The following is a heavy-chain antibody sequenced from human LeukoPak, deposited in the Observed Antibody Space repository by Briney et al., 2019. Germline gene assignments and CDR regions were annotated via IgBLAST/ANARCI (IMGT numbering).Heavy chain of an antibody. CDR3: ARAAGGHFDY. V-gene: IGHV3-21*01. Sequence: GGSLRLSCAASGFTFSSPGMHWVRQAPGKGLEWVSFISTSSSYIYYADSVTGRFTISRDNAKNSLYLQMNSLRAEDTTLYYCARAAGGHFDYWGQGTLVTVSS. CDR2: ISTSSSYI. CDR1: GFTFSSPG. J-gene: IGHJ4*02. D-gene: IGHD2-15*01.